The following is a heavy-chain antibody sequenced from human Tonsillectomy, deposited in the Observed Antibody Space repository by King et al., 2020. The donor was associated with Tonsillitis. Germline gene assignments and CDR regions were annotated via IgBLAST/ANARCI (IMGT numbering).Heavy chain of an antibody. CDR2: ISISGST. CDR1: GGSIRDYQ. V-gene: IGHV4-4*07. Sequence: QLQESGPGLVKPSETLSLSCTVSGGSIRDYQWNWIRQPAGKGLEWIGRISISGSTNYNPSLKSRVTMSVDTSKNQFSLKLSSVTAADTAVYYCARWGSMTSLDYWGPGTLVTVSS. CDR3: ARWGSMTSLDY. J-gene: IGHJ4*02. D-gene: IGHD3-10*01.